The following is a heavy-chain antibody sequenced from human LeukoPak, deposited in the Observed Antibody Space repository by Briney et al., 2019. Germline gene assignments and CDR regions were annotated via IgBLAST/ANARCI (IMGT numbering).Heavy chain of an antibody. CDR1: GYTFTGYY. CDR3: ARFVWLPHTPSAIDY. CDR2: INPNSGGT. J-gene: IGHJ4*02. V-gene: IGHV1-2*02. D-gene: IGHD5-24*01. Sequence: GASVKVSCKASGYTFTGYYMHWVRQAPGQGLEWMGWINPNSGGTNYAQKFQGRVTMTRDTSISTAYMELSRLRSDDTAVYYCARFVWLPHTPSAIDYWGQETLVTVSS.